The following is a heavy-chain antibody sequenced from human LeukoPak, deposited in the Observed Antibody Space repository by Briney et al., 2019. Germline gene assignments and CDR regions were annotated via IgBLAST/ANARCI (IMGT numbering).Heavy chain of an antibody. V-gene: IGHV4-61*02. CDR1: GASTSSGLYY. J-gene: IGHJ6*03. Sequence: SETLSLTCTVSGASTSSGLYYWNWFRQPAGKGLEYIGRIYNSGSTNYNPSLKSRVTISVDTSKNQFSLKLSSVTAADTAVYYCASPFPYDFWSGYLPRYYMDVWGKGTTVTVSS. D-gene: IGHD3-3*01. CDR3: ASPFPYDFWSGYLPRYYMDV. CDR2: IYNSGST.